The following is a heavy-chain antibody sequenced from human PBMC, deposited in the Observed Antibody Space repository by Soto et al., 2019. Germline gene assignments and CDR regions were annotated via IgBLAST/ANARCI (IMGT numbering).Heavy chain of an antibody. Sequence: SQTLSLTCTVSGGPISPYYWSWIRQPAGKGLEWIGRIYYTGSTNYNPPLKSRVSMSLDTARNQISLKVNFVTAADTAVYYCAREGGYFDSSGSGVYHYYGVDVWGRGTTVTVSS. J-gene: IGHJ6*02. CDR3: AREGGYFDSSGSGVYHYYGVDV. D-gene: IGHD3-22*01. V-gene: IGHV4-4*07. CDR1: GGPISPYY. CDR2: IYYTGST.